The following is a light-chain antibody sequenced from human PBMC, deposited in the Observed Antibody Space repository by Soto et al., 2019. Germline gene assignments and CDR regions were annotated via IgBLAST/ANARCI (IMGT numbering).Light chain of an antibody. CDR3: QQSYNTPWT. V-gene: IGKV1-39*01. CDR1: QSISSY. Sequence: IQVNQSASSVSASIGDRVTITFRASQSISSYLNWYQQKPGKAPKLLIYAASSLQSGVPSRFSGSGSGTDFTLTISSLQPEDFATYYCQQSYNTPWTFGQGTMVDIK. J-gene: IGKJ1*01. CDR2: AAS.